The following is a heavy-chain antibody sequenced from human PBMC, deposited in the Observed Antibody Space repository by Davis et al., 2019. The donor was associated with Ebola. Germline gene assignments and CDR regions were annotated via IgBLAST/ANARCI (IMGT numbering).Heavy chain of an antibody. Sequence: PGGSLRLSCAASGFTFSSYWMRWVRQPPGKGLVWVSRINTDGSFTDYADSVKGRFTISRDNARNTVSLQMNSLRAEDTALYYCARSSYQPDWWGQGTLVTVSS. D-gene: IGHD2-2*01. CDR1: GFTFSSYW. CDR3: ARSSYQPDW. V-gene: IGHV3-74*01. CDR2: INTDGSFT. J-gene: IGHJ4*02.